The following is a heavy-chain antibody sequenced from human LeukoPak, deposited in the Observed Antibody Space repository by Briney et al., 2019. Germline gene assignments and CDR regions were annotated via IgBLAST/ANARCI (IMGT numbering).Heavy chain of an antibody. CDR1: DYTFITYG. Sequence: AASVKVSCKASDYTFITYGISWVRQAPGQGLEWMGWINTYNGNTNYAQKLQSRVTITTDTSTNADYMELRSLRSDDTAVYYCARDRSEHYDRSAYSWDDAFDLWGQGTMVTVSS. CDR3: ARDRSEHYDRSAYSWDDAFDL. CDR2: INTYNGNT. V-gene: IGHV1-18*01. D-gene: IGHD3-22*01. J-gene: IGHJ3*01.